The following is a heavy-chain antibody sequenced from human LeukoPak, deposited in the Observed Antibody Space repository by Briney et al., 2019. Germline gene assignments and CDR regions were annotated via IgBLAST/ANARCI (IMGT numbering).Heavy chain of an antibody. CDR1: GFTFSSYA. Sequence: PGGSLRLSCAASGFTFSSYAMSWVRQAPGKGLEWVSAISGSGGSTYYADSVKGRFTISRDNSKNTLYLQMNSLRAEDTAVYYCAKGIQLYYYYGMDVWGQGTTVTVSS. CDR3: AKGIQLYYYYGMDV. CDR2: ISGSGGST. V-gene: IGHV3-23*01. D-gene: IGHD5-18*01. J-gene: IGHJ6*02.